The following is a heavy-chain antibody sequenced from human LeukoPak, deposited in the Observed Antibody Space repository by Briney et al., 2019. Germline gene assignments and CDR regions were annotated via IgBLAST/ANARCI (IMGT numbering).Heavy chain of an antibody. CDR1: GYSISSSNW. Sequence: PSETLSLTCAVSGYSISSSNWWGWIRQPPGQGLEWIGYIYYSGSTNYNPSLKSRVTISVDTSKNQFSLKLSSVTAADTAVYYCARVMGGGIVGATKRGGGNWFDPWGQGTLVTVSS. J-gene: IGHJ5*02. CDR3: ARVMGGGIVGATKRGGGNWFDP. D-gene: IGHD1-26*01. CDR2: IYYSGST. V-gene: IGHV4-28*03.